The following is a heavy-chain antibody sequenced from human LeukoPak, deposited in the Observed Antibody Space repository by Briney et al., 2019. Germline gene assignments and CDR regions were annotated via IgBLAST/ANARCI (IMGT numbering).Heavy chain of an antibody. CDR3: AKELEYRSSTSCSTAFDI. Sequence: GGSLRLSCAASGFTFSSYGMHWVRQAPGKGLEWVAFIRYDGSNKYYADSVKGRFTISRDNSKNTLYLQMNSLRAEDTAVYYCAKELEYRSSTSCSTAFDIWGQGTMVTVSS. J-gene: IGHJ3*02. CDR2: IRYDGSNK. V-gene: IGHV3-30*02. D-gene: IGHD2-2*01. CDR1: GFTFSSYG.